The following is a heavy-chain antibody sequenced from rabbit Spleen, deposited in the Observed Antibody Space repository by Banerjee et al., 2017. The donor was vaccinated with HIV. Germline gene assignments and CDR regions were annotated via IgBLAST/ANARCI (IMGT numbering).Heavy chain of an antibody. Sequence: QSLEESGGDLVKPGASLTLTCKASGLDFSSRYWICWVRQAPGKGPEWIACIDIVKSGSTYYASWAKGRFTISKTSSTTVTLQMTSLTAADRATYFCARDLAGVIGWNFNLWGPGTLVTVS. J-gene: IGHJ4*01. V-gene: IGHV1S40*01. D-gene: IGHD4-1*01. CDR1: GLDFSSRYW. CDR2: IDIVKSGST. CDR3: ARDLAGVIGWNFNL.